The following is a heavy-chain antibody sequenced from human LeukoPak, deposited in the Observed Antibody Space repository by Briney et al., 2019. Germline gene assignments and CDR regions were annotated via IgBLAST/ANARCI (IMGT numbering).Heavy chain of an antibody. D-gene: IGHD3-10*01. V-gene: IGHV1-2*02. Sequence: GASVKVSCKASGYTFTGYYMHWVRQAPGQGLEWMGWINPNSGGTNYAQKFQGRVAMTRDTSISTAYMELSRLRSDDTAVYYCAREAVLSVRGRYFDYWGQGTLVTVSS. CDR1: GYTFTGYY. CDR2: INPNSGGT. CDR3: AREAVLSVRGRYFDY. J-gene: IGHJ4*02.